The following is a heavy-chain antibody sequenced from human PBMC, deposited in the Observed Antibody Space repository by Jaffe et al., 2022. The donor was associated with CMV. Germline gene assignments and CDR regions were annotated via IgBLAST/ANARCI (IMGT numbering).Heavy chain of an antibody. CDR3: TTGISLEWLLNYYYYYMDV. J-gene: IGHJ6*03. V-gene: IGHV3-15*01. CDR1: GFTFSNAW. Sequence: EVQLVESGGGLVKPGGSLRLSCAASGFTFSNAWMSWVRQAPGKGLEWVGRIKSKTDGGTTDYAAPVKGRFTISRDDSKNTLYLQMNSLKTEDTAVYYCTTGISLEWLLNYYYYYMDVWGKGTTVTVSS. CDR2: IKSKTDGGTT. D-gene: IGHD3-3*01.